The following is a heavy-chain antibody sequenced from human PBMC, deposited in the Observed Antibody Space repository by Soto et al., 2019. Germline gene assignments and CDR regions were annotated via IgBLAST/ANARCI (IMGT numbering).Heavy chain of an antibody. CDR3: AKGDNLGPKTGYAFDP. CDR1: GDSVSSNTAS. J-gene: IGHJ5*02. Sequence: SQTLSLTCAISGDSVSSNTASWNWIRQSPSRGIEWLGRTYFRSKWYNDYAVPVKRRIIINPDTSNNQFSLQLNSVTPEDTAVYFCAKGDNLGPKTGYAFDPWGQGIMVTVSS. D-gene: IGHD5-12*01. V-gene: IGHV6-1*01. CDR2: TYFRSKWYN.